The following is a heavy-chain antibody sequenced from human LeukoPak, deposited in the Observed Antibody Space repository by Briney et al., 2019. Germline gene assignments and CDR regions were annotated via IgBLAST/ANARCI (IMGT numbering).Heavy chain of an antibody. J-gene: IGHJ4*02. V-gene: IGHV4-59*01. D-gene: IGHD3-22*01. Sequence: SETLSLTCTVSGGSISSYYWSWIRQAPGKGLEWIGYIYYSGSTNYNPSLKSRVTISVHTSKNQFSLKLSSVTAADTAVYYCARGDSSGYFVYWGQGTLVTVSS. CDR3: ARGDSSGYFVY. CDR2: IYYSGST. CDR1: GGSISSYY.